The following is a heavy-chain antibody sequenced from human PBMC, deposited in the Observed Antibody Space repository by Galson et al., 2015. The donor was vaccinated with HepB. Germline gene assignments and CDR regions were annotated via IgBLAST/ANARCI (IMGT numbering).Heavy chain of an antibody. D-gene: IGHD2-2*02. CDR1: GYTFTSYA. V-gene: IGHV1-18*01. J-gene: IGHJ3*02. CDR3: ARICSSTSCYTRAFDI. Sequence: SVKVSCKASGYTFTSYAISWGRQAPGQGLEWMGWISAYNGNTNYAQKLQGRVTMTTDTSTSTAYMELRSLRSDDTAVYYCARICSSTSCYTRAFDIWGQGTMVTVSS. CDR2: ISAYNGNT.